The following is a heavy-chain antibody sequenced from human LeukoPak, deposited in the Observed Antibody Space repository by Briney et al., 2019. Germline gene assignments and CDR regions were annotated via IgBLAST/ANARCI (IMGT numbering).Heavy chain of an antibody. CDR3: ARGSEGDGAFDI. J-gene: IGHJ3*02. CDR1: GYTFTSYD. CDR2: INPNSGGT. Sequence: ASVKVSCKASGYTFTSYDINWVRQATGQGLEWMGWINPNSGGTNYAQKFQGRVTMTRDTSISTAYMELSRLRSDDTAVYYCARGSEGDGAFDIWGQGTMVTVSS. V-gene: IGHV1-2*02. D-gene: IGHD3-16*01.